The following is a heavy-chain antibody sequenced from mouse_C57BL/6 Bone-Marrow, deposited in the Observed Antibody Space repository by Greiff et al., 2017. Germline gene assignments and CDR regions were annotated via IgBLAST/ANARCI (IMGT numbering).Heavy chain of an antibody. V-gene: IGHV8-8*01. D-gene: IGHD1-1*01. CDR3: ARRSPYYYGSSYSFAY. J-gene: IGHJ3*01. CDR2: IWWDDDK. CDR1: GFSLSTFGMG. Sequence: QVTLKVSGPGILQPSQTLSLTCSFSGFSLSTFGMGVGWIRQPSGKGLEWLAHIWWDDDKYYNPALKSRLTISKDTSKNQVFLKIANVDTADTATYYCARRSPYYYGSSYSFAYWGQGTLVTVSA.